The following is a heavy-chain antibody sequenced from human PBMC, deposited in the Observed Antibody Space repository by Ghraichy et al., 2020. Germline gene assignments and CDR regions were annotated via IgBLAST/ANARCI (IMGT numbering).Heavy chain of an antibody. CDR3: AKSNRPVDTATLDY. D-gene: IGHD5-18*01. V-gene: IGHV3-23*01. CDR1: GFTFSSYA. CDR2: ISGSGGST. Sequence: GGSLRLSCAASGFTFSSYAMSWVRQAPGKGLEWVSGISGSGGSTYYADSVKGRFTISRDNSKNTLYLQMNSLRGEDTAVYYCAKSNRPVDTATLDYWGQGTLVTVSS. J-gene: IGHJ4*02.